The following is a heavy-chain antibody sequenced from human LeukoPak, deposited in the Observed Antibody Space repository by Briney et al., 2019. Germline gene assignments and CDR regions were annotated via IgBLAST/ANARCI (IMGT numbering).Heavy chain of an antibody. CDR1: GYTFTGYY. D-gene: IGHD2-21*02. CDR3: ARDRKAQNRPYCGGDCYPHY. V-gene: IGHV1-2*02. CDR2: INPNSGGT. Sequence: GASVKVFCKASGYTFTGYYMHWVRQAPGQGLEWMGWINPNSGGTNYAQKFQGRVTMTRDTSISTAYMELSRLRSDDTAVYYCARDRKAQNRPYCGGDCYPHYWGQGTLVTVSS. J-gene: IGHJ4*02.